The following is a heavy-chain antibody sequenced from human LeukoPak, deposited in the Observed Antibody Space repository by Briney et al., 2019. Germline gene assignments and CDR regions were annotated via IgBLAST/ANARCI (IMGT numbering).Heavy chain of an antibody. CDR1: AGTFSSYA. D-gene: IGHD4-17*01. CDR2: IIPILGIA. CDR3: ARDPLGDYGDYALFAY. V-gene: IGHV1-69*04. J-gene: IGHJ4*02. Sequence: GSSVKVSCKASAGTFSSYAISWVRQAPGQGLEWMGRIIPILGIANYAQKFQGRVTITADKSTSTAYMELSSLRSEDTAVYYCARDPLGDYGDYALFAYWGQGTLVTVSS.